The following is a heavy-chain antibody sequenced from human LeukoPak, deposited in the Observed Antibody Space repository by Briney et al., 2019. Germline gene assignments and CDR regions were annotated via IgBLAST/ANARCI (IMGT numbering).Heavy chain of an antibody. CDR1: GFTFSSYS. V-gene: IGHV3-48*01. CDR2: ISSSSSTI. CDR3: ARGVPAAISNWYFDL. D-gene: IGHD2-2*01. J-gene: IGHJ2*01. Sequence: GGSLRLSCAASGFTFSSYSMNWVRQAPEKGLEWVSYISSSSSTIYYADSVKGRFTISRDNAKDSLYLQMNSLRAEDTAVYYCARGVPAAISNWYFDLWGRGTLVTVSS.